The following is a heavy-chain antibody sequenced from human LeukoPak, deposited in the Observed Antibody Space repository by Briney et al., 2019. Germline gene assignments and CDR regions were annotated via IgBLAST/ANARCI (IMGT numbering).Heavy chain of an antibody. CDR2: VYTSGST. V-gene: IGHV4-4*07. CDR1: GGSISSYY. J-gene: IGHJ4*02. CDR3: ARGPDHYGDYPFGY. D-gene: IGHD4-17*01. Sequence: SETLSLTCTVSGGSISSYYWSWIRQPAGKGLEWIGRVYTSGSTNYNPSLKSRVTISVDTSKNQFSLKLSSVTAADTAVYYCARGPDHYGDYPFGYWGQGTLVTVSS.